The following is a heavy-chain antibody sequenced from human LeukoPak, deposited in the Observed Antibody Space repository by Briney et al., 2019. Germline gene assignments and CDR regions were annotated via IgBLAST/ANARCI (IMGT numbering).Heavy chain of an antibody. J-gene: IGHJ4*02. CDR3: ARGDSYVTFGTQYYFDY. CDR1: GYTFTSYG. Sequence: ASVKVSCKASGYTFTSYGISWVRQAPGQGLEWMGWISAYNGNTNYAQKLQGRVTMTTDTSTSTAYMELRSLRSDDTAVYCCARGDSYVTFGTQYYFDYWGQGTLVTVSS. D-gene: IGHD5-24*01. V-gene: IGHV1-18*01. CDR2: ISAYNGNT.